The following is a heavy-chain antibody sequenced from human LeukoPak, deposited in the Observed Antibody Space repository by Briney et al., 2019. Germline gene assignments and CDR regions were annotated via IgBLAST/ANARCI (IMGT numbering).Heavy chain of an antibody. CDR2: ISGSGSAI. Sequence: GGSLRLSCAASGFTFSSYEMNWVRQAPGKGLEWVSYISGSGSAIYYADSVKGRFTISRDNAKNSLYLQMNSLRAEDTAVYYCARVSYYYDSSGYIGRHDAFDIWGQGTMVTVSS. CDR1: GFTFSSYE. V-gene: IGHV3-48*03. D-gene: IGHD3-22*01. J-gene: IGHJ3*02. CDR3: ARVSYYYDSSGYIGRHDAFDI.